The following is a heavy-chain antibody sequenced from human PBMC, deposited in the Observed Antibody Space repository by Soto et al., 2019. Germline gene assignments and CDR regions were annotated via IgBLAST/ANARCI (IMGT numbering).Heavy chain of an antibody. J-gene: IGHJ4*02. CDR2: ISYDGSNK. CDR1: GFTFSSYA. CDR3: ASIAARPPPFDY. Sequence: GGSLRLSCAASGFTFSSYAMHWVRQAPGKGLEWVAVISYDGSNKYYADSVKGRFTISRDNSKNTLYLQMNSLRAEDTAVYYCASIAARPPPFDYWGQGTLVTVSS. D-gene: IGHD6-6*01. V-gene: IGHV3-30-3*01.